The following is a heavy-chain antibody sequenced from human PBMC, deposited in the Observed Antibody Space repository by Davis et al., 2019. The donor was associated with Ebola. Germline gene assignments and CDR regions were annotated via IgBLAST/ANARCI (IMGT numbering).Heavy chain of an antibody. V-gene: IGHV3-21*05. D-gene: IGHD4-17*01. CDR2: ISSSSSYI. Sequence: GESLKISCAASGFTFSSYEMNWVRQAPGKGLEWVSYISSSSSYIYYADSVKGRFTISRDNAKNSLYLQMNSLRAEDTAVYYCARVREYGAHNDYWGQGTLVTVSS. CDR3: ARVREYGAHNDY. J-gene: IGHJ4*02. CDR1: GFTFSSYE.